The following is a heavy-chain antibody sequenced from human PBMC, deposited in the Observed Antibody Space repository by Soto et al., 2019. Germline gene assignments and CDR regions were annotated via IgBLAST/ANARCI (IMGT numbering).Heavy chain of an antibody. CDR2: ISGSVGST. J-gene: IGHJ4*02. V-gene: IGHV3-23*01. Sequence: PGGSLRLSCAASGFTFSSYAMSWVRQAPGKGLEWVSAISGSVGSTYYADSVKGRFTISRDNSKNTLYLQMNSLRAEDTAVYYCAKDLDGDYYYFDYWGQGTLVTVSS. D-gene: IGHD4-17*01. CDR1: GFTFSSYA. CDR3: AKDLDGDYYYFDY.